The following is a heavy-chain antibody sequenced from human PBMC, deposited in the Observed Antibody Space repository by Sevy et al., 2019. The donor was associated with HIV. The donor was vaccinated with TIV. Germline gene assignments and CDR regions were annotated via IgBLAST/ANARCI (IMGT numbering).Heavy chain of an antibody. J-gene: IGHJ2*01. CDR1: GFTFSSYA. CDR2: ISGSGDTT. Sequence: GGSLRLSCVVSGFTFSSYALSWVRQAPGKGLEWVSVISGSGDTTYYADSVKGRFTISRDNSKNSLYLQMNSLRDEDTALYYCVKDRYYDTSGYSYYYFDLWGRGTLVTVSS. D-gene: IGHD3-22*01. CDR3: VKDRYYDTSGYSYYYFDL. V-gene: IGHV3-23*01.